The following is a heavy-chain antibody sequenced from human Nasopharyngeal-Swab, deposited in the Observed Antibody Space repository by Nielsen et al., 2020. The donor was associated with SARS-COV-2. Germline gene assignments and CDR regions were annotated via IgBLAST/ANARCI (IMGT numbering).Heavy chain of an antibody. V-gene: IGHV4-34*01. J-gene: IGHJ4*02. CDR2: INHSGST. Sequence: SETLSLTCAVYGGSFSGYYWSWIRQPPGKGLEWIGEINHSGSTNYNPSLKSRVTISVDTSKNQFSLKLSSVTAADTTVYYCARGNISARLGLWGQGTLVTVSS. CDR1: GGSFSGYY. CDR3: ARGNISARLGL. D-gene: IGHD3-16*01.